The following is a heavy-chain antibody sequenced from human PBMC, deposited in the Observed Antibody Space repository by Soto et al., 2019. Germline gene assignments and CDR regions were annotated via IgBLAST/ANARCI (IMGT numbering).Heavy chain of an antibody. J-gene: IGHJ4*02. CDR3: VREYTSSLTFDY. D-gene: IGHD2-2*01. V-gene: IGHV5-51*01. CDR1: GYSFPNYW. CDR2: IYPGDSDT. Sequence: GESLKISCDGSGYSFPNYWICWVRQMPGKGLEWMGFIYPGDSDTKYNPSFQGQVTISVDKSLRTAYLQWSGLKASDTAMYYCVREYTSSLTFDYWGQGTLVTVSS.